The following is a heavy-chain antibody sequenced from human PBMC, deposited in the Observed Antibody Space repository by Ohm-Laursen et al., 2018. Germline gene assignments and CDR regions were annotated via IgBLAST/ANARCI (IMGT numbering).Heavy chain of an antibody. J-gene: IGHJ6*02. CDR1: AFGFSTYD. V-gene: IGHV3-13*01. CDR3: VRDPSGWGLDV. D-gene: IGHD2-15*01. Sequence: SLRLSCTASAFGFSTYDMYWVRQPTGQGLEWVSGIGRGGDTHYADSVKVRITISRENVKGSLYLQMDSLRAGDTAVYYCVRDPSGWGLDVWGQGTTVTVSS. CDR2: IGRGGDT.